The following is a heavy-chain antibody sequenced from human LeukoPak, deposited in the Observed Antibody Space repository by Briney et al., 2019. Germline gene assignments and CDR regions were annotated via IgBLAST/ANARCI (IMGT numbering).Heavy chain of an antibody. Sequence: SETLSLICTVSGGSITSAGYYWSWIRQPPGKGLEWVGYIYNSGTTYYNPSLKSRVTVSEDTSKNQFSLKLSSVTAADTAVYFCARLTATSYLDYWGQGTLVTVSS. J-gene: IGHJ4*02. CDR2: IYNSGTT. CDR3: ARLTATSYLDY. CDR1: GGSITSAGYY. D-gene: IGHD2-15*01. V-gene: IGHV4-31*03.